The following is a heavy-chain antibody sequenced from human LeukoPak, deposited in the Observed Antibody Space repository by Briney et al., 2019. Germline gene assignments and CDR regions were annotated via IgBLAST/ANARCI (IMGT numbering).Heavy chain of an antibody. V-gene: IGHV4-4*02. Sequence: PSETLSLTCAVSGGSISSSNWWSWVRQPPGKGLEWIGEIYHSGSTYYNPSLKSRVTISVDTSKNQFSLKLSSVTAADTAVYYCARDRGPGATPTYWGQGTLVTVSS. CDR1: GGSISSSNW. J-gene: IGHJ4*02. D-gene: IGHD1-26*01. CDR3: ARDRGPGATPTY. CDR2: IYHSGST.